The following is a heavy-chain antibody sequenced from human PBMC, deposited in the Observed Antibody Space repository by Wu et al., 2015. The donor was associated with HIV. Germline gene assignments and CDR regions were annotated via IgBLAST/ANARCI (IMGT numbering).Heavy chain of an antibody. Sequence: QVQLVQSGTEMKKPGASVKVSCQASGFTFTKYGISWVRQAPGQGLEWMGWINPYNANTNYAQKFQGRVTMTTDTSTSTVYMELRSLRSDDTAVFYCARVPSDFWSRFYPFDYWGQGTLVTVSS. CDR3: ARVPSDFWSRFYPFDY. D-gene: IGHD3-3*01. CDR1: GFTFTKYG. CDR2: INPYNANT. V-gene: IGHV1-18*01. J-gene: IGHJ4*02.